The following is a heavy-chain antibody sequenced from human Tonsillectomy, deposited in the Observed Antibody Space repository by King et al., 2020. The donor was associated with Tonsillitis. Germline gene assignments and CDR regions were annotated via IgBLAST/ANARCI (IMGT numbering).Heavy chain of an antibody. V-gene: IGHV3-21*01. CDR2: ISYSSTYI. CDR3: ARDYLSGTYYFDY. J-gene: IGHJ4*02. D-gene: IGHD1-26*01. CDR1: GFIFSSYS. Sequence: QLVQSGGGLVKPGGSLRLSCAASGFIFSSYSMNWVRQAPGKGLEWVSSISYSSTYIYYAESAKGRFTISRDHAKNSLYLQMNSLRAEDTAVYYCARDYLSGTYYFDYWGQGTLVTVSS.